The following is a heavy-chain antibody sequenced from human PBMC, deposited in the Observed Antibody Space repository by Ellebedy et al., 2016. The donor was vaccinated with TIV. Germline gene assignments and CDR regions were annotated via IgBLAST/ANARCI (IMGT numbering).Heavy chain of an antibody. CDR3: TRDLTTLAAAGTGIYYYTMDV. V-gene: IGHV3-49*04. D-gene: IGHD6-13*01. J-gene: IGHJ6*02. CDR2: IRSKAYGGTT. Sequence: GESLKISCTASGFTFGDYAMSWVRQAPGKGLEWVSFIRSKAYGGTTEYAASVKGRFTISRDDSKSIAYLQMNSLKAEDTVVYYCTRDLTTLAAAGTGIYYYTMDVWGQGTTVTVSS. CDR1: GFTFGDYA.